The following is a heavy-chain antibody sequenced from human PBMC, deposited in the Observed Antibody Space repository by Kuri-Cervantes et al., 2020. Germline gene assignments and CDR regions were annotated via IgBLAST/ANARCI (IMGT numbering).Heavy chain of an antibody. V-gene: IGHV3-23*01. D-gene: IGHD4-11*01. CDR1: GFTSKRDA. Sequence: GGSLRLSCAASGFTSKRDAMSWVRQAPGKGLEWVASISGGGGSIYYADSVTGRFTISRDNANSEVQLQMHSLRAEDTAVYYCAKDGRNYSPSYFDSWGQGTLVTVSS. CDR2: ISGGGGSI. CDR3: AKDGRNYSPSYFDS. J-gene: IGHJ4*02.